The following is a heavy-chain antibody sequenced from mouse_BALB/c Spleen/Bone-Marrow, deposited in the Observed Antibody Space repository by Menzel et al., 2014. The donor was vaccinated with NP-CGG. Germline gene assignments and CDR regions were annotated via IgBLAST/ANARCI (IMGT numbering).Heavy chain of an antibody. CDR3: TRKGALITHYYAMDY. CDR2: ISSGSSTI. Sequence: EVKLMESGGGLVQPGGSRELSCAASGFTFSSFGMHWVRQAPEKGLEWVAYISSGSSTIYYADTVKGRFTISRDNPKNTLFLQMTSLRSEDTAMYYCTRKGALITHYYAMDYWGQGTSVTVSS. J-gene: IGHJ4*01. D-gene: IGHD2-4*01. CDR1: GFTFSSFG. V-gene: IGHV5-17*02.